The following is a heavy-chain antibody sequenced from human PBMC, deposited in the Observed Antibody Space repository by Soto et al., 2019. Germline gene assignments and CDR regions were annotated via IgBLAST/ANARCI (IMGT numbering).Heavy chain of an antibody. Sequence: GGSLRLSCAASRFTSGYHAMNWVRQAPGKGLEWVSTISSNGENTHYADSVKGRFIISSDNSSNTVALQMNSLRAEDTAVYYCASLSYSSSWYRWFDPWGQGTLVTVSS. CDR1: RFTSGYHA. V-gene: IGHV3-23*01. CDR3: ASLSYSSSWYRWFDP. CDR2: ISSNGENT. D-gene: IGHD6-13*01. J-gene: IGHJ5*02.